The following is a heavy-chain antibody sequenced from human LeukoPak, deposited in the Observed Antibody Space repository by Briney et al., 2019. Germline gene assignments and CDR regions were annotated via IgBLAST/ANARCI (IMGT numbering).Heavy chain of an antibody. Sequence: SETLSLTCTVSGDSISSSDYYWGWIRQSPGKGLEWIGRISYSGKTFYNPSLKSRVTMSVDTSKNLFSLRLNSVTAADTAVYYCSRLTHSYYADTAGYYPYYYMDVWGEGATVTVSS. D-gene: IGHD3-22*01. J-gene: IGHJ6*03. CDR2: ISYSGKT. CDR1: GDSISSSDYY. CDR3: SRLTHSYYADTAGYYPYYYMDV. V-gene: IGHV4-39*02.